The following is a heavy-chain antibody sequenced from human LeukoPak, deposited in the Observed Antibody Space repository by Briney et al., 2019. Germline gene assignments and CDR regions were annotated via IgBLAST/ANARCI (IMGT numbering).Heavy chain of an antibody. J-gene: IGHJ4*02. D-gene: IGHD3-22*01. CDR3: ARSGFDSSGYYRFDY. CDR2: IIPIFGTA. Sequence: GSSVASTCQGCGGTLRRYAIDWVGRATGKGIEWMGGIIPIFGTANYAQKFQGRVTITADKSTSTAYMELSSLRSEDTAVYYCARSGFDSSGYYRFDYWGQGTLVTVSS. V-gene: IGHV1-69*06. CDR1: GGTLRRYA.